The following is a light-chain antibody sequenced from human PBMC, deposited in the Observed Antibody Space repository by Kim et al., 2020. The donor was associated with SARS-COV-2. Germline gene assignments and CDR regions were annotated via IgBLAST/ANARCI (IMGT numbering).Light chain of an antibody. CDR2: SND. Sequence: GQRVELSCSGCSYNIGSNAVSWYQQLPGMAPKLVVYSNDQRPSGVPVRCSGARAGTSASLAIMGLQSEDEAEYYCAAWDDSLYGRRFGGGTKVTV. V-gene: IGLV1-44*01. CDR1: SYNIGSNA. J-gene: IGLJ3*02. CDR3: AAWDDSLYGRR.